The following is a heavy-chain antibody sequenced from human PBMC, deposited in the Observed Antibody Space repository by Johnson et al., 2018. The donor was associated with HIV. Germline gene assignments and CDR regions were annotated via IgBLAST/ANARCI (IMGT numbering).Heavy chain of an antibody. V-gene: IGHV3-7*04. J-gene: IGHJ3*02. CDR1: GFTFSHNW. CDR2: INHDVSAI. Sequence: VQLVESGGDLVQPGGSLRLSCIGSGFTFSHNWMSWVRQAPGKGPEWVANINHDVSAIHYVDSVKGRFTISRDNSKNTLFMQMNSLRGEDTAVYYCARARRAAAQRDAFDNWGQGTMVTVSS. CDR3: ARARRAAAQRDAFDN. D-gene: IGHD6-13*01.